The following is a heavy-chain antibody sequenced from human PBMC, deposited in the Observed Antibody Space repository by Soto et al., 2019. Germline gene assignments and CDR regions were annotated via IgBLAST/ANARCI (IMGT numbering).Heavy chain of an antibody. Sequence: GSLRLSCAASGFTFSSYAMSWVRQAPGKGLEWVSAISGSGGSTYYADSVKGRFTISRDNSKNTLYLQMNSLRAEDTAVYYCAKPSMYSSSWSYYFDYWGQGTLVTVSS. D-gene: IGHD6-13*01. CDR2: ISGSGGST. CDR1: GFTFSSYA. V-gene: IGHV3-23*01. J-gene: IGHJ4*02. CDR3: AKPSMYSSSWSYYFDY.